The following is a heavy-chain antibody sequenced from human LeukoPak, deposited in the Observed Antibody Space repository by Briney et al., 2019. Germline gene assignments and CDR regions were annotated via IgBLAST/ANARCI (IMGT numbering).Heavy chain of an antibody. CDR2: INPSGGST. J-gene: IGHJ6*03. CDR3: ATKIAGQLLVGSYYYYMDV. Sequence: ASVKVSCKASGYTFTSYYMHWVRQAPGQGLEWMGIINPSGGSTSYAQKFQGRVTMTRDTSTSTAYMELSSLRSEDTAVYYCATKIAGQLLVGSYYYYMDVWGKGTTVTVSS. D-gene: IGHD6-6*01. CDR1: GYTFTSYY. V-gene: IGHV1-46*01.